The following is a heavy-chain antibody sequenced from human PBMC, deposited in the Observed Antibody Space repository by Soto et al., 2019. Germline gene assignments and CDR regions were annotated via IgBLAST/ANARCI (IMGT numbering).Heavy chain of an antibody. V-gene: IGHV1-69*08. CDR1: GGTFSSYT. J-gene: IGHJ5*02. D-gene: IGHD3-3*01. CDR2: IIPILGIA. CDR3: ARDLGDVYDFWRPGWVPT. Sequence: QVQLVQSGAEVKKPGSSVKVSCKASGGTFSSYTISWVRQAPGHGHEWMGRIIPILGIANYAQKFQGRVTITADKSTSTAYMELSSLRAEDTAVYDCARDLGDVYDFWRPGWVPTWGQGTLVTVSS.